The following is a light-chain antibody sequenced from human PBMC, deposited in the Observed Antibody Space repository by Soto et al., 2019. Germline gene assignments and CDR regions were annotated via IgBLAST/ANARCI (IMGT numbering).Light chain of an antibody. CDR2: RIT. V-gene: IGLV1-47*01. Sequence: QSVLTRPPSTSGTPGQRVTISCSGSSSNIGSNYVYWYQQLPGMAPKLLIYRITQRPSGVPDRFSGSKSGTSASLAISGLRSEDEADYYCAAWDDSLSGPVFGGGTKLTVL. J-gene: IGLJ2*01. CDR1: SSNIGSNY. CDR3: AAWDDSLSGPV.